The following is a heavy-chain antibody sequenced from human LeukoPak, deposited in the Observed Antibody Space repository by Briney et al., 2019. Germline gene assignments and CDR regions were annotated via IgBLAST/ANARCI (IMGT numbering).Heavy chain of an antibody. J-gene: IGHJ4*02. CDR3: ARVLITGKRGYYFDY. V-gene: IGHV1-2*02. CDR1: GYTFTGYY. CDR2: INPNSGGT. Sequence: ASVKVSCKASGYTFTGYYMRWVRQAPGQGLEWMGWINPNSGGTNYAQKFQGRVTMTRDTSISTAYMELSRLRSDDTAVYYCARVLITGKRGYYFDYWGQGTLVTVSS. D-gene: IGHD1-20*01.